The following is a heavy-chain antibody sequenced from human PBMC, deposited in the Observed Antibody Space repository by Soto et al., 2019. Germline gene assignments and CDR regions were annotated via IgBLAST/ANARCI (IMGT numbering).Heavy chain of an antibody. CDR3: AKSLVTPSDAFDL. Sequence: SGGSLRLSCSASGFTFANYAMNWVRQAPGKGLEWISYISGPGTSTYYANSVKGRFSMSRDNSKNTLLLQMNRLRADDTAVYFCAKSLVTPSDAFDLWGRGTLVTVS. V-gene: IGHV3-23*01. CDR2: ISGPGTST. CDR1: GFTFANYA. J-gene: IGHJ3*01. D-gene: IGHD2-21*02.